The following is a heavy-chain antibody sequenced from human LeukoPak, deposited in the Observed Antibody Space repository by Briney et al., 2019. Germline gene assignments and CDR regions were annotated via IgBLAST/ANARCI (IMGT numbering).Heavy chain of an antibody. V-gene: IGHV4-34*01. D-gene: IGHD5-12*01. CDR3: ARSCVIVDIVATIRARLGGNGFEI. Sequence: SETLSLTCAVYDGSFSGYYWSWIRQPPGKGLEWIGEINHSGSTNYNPSLKSRVTISVDTSKNQFSLKLSSVTAADTAVYYCARSCVIVDIVATIRARLGGNGFEIWGQGTMVTVSS. J-gene: IGHJ3*02. CDR2: INHSGST. CDR1: DGSFSGYY.